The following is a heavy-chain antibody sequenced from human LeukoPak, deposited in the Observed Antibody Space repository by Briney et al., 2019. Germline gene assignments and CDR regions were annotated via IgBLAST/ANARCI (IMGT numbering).Heavy chain of an antibody. CDR3: ARGSPGYCSGGTCYGMDY. V-gene: IGHV3-23*01. CDR2: IGLSGSLT. CDR1: GFTFSNYG. D-gene: IGHD2-15*01. Sequence: PGGSLRLSCAASGFTFSNYGMSWVRQAPGKGLEWVSAIGLSGSLTYYADSVKGRFTIPRDNAKNTLYLQMNSLRADDTAVYFCARGSPGYCSGGTCYGMDYWGQGTLVTVSS. J-gene: IGHJ4*02.